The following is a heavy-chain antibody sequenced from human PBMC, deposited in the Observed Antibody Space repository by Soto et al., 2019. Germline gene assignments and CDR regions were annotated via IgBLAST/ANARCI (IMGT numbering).Heavy chain of an antibody. Sequence: QVQLLESGGGVVQPGRSLRLSCAASGFIFSSYAMHWVRQAPGKGLEWVAVISHGGNEKYYSDSVEGRFTISRDNSKNMVDLHMNGLRPDDTAVYYCPKVSSGRGYYYFAKDVWGEVTTVAVSS. CDR3: PKVSSGRGYYYFAKDV. D-gene: IGHD3-10*01. J-gene: IGHJ6*02. V-gene: IGHV3-30*18. CDR2: ISHGGNEK. CDR1: GFIFSSYA.